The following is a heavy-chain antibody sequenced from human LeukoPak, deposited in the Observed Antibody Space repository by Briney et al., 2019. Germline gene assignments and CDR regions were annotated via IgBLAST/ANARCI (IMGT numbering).Heavy chain of an antibody. CDR2: IYHSGST. CDR3: ARHPGLRFNPKYYFDY. Sequence: SETLSLTCAVSGGSISSRNWWSWVRQPPGKGLEWIGEIYHSGSTYYNPSLKSRVTISVDTSKNQFSLKLSSVTAADTAVYYCARHPGLRFNPKYYFDYWGQGALVTVSS. J-gene: IGHJ4*02. CDR1: GGSISSRNW. D-gene: IGHD5-12*01. V-gene: IGHV4-4*02.